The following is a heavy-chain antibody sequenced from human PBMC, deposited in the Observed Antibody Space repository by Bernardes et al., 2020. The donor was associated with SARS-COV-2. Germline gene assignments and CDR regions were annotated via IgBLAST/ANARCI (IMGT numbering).Heavy chain of an antibody. J-gene: IGHJ6*02. Sequence: SVKVSCTASGGAFTNYAITWVRQAPGQGLEWMGRIIPTLTITTYAQKFQGRVTFTADTSTGTAYMEMSGLKSDDTAVYFCAREAYDMWEPRDVTLYYGMDVWGPGTTVTVSS. V-gene: IGHV1-69*04. D-gene: IGHD1-26*01. CDR3: AREAYDMWEPRDVTLYYGMDV. CDR1: GGAFTNYA. CDR2: IIPTLTIT.